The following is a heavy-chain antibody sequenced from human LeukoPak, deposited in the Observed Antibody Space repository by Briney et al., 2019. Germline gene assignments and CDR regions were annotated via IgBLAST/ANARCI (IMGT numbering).Heavy chain of an antibody. J-gene: IGHJ4*02. D-gene: IGHD3-22*01. V-gene: IGHV3-48*03. CDR2: ISSSGSTI. CDR1: GFTFSSYE. CDR3: ARVGQVVFDY. Sequence: PGGSLRLSCAASGFTFSSYEMNWVRRAPGKGLEWVSYISSSGSTIYYADSVKGRFTISRDNAKNSLYLQMNSLRAEDTAVYYCARVGQVVFDYWGQGTLVTVSS.